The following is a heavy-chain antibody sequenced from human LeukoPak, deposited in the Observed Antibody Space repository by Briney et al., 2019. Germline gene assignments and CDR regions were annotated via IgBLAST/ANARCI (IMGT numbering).Heavy chain of an antibody. J-gene: IGHJ5*02. CDR3: AREGPVSNWFDP. CDR1: GFTFSSYE. Sequence: GGSLRLSCAASGFTFSSYEMNWVRQAPGKGLEWVSYISSSGSTIYYADSVKGRFTISRDNAKNSLYLQMNSLRAEDTAVYYCAREGPVSNWFDPWGQGTLVTVSS. CDR2: ISSSGSTI. V-gene: IGHV3-48*03.